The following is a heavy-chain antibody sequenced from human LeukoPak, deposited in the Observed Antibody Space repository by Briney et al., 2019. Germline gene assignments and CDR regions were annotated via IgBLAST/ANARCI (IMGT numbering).Heavy chain of an antibody. CDR3: VRDNAYTFDY. CDR1: GFTFSSYW. Sequence: GGSQRLSCAASGFTFSSYWMSWVRQAPGKGLEWASSISSSSTYIYYADSVKGRFTISRDNAKSTLSLQMNSLRAEDTAIYYCVRDNAYTFDYWGQGTLVTVSS. J-gene: IGHJ4*01. D-gene: IGHD5-24*01. V-gene: IGHV3-21*01. CDR2: ISSSSTYI.